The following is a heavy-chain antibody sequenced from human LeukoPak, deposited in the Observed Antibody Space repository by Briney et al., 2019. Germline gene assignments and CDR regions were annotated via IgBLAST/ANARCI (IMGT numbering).Heavy chain of an antibody. CDR3: ARATYYYGSGSYYLDY. D-gene: IGHD3-10*01. CDR1: GDSVSSNSAA. Sequence: SQTLSLTCAISGDSVSSNSAAWNWIRQSPSRGLEWLGRTYYRSKWYNDYAVSVKSRITINPDTSKNQFSLQPNSVTPEDTAVYYCARATYYYGSGSYYLDYWGQGTLVSVSS. J-gene: IGHJ4*02. CDR2: TYYRSKWYN. V-gene: IGHV6-1*01.